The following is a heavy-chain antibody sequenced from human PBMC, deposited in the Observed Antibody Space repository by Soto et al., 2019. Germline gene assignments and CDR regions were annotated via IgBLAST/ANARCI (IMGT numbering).Heavy chain of an antibody. CDR3: ARARGGDSGDYASLFDR. V-gene: IGHV4-30-4*01. J-gene: IGHJ5*02. Sequence: SETLSLTCTVFGGSVSIGDYLWSWIRQRPGKGLEWIGYIHDSGNTYYNPSLKSRVTISLDTSKNQFSLKVTSMTAADTAVYFCARARGGDSGDYASLFDRWGQGNLVTVSS. CDR2: IHDSGNT. D-gene: IGHD4-17*01. CDR1: GGSVSIGDYL.